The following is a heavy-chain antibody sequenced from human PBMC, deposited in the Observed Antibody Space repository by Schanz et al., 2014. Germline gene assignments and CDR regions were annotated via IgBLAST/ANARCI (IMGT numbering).Heavy chain of an antibody. CDR1: GITFSSHS. J-gene: IGHJ4*02. Sequence: EAHLVESGGGLVQPGGSLRLSCAASGITFSSHSFNWVRQAPGKGLEWISYITYNGGTIYYADSVKGRFTISRDNAKNSLYLEMNSLRAEDTGLYFCARGGSGSHYRLDYWGQGTLVTVSS. CDR2: ITYNGGTI. CDR3: ARGGSGSHYRLDY. V-gene: IGHV3-48*01. D-gene: IGHD1-26*01.